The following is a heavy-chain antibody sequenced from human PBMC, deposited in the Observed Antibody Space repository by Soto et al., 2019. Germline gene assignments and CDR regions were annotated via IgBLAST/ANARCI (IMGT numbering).Heavy chain of an antibody. V-gene: IGHV3-48*01. D-gene: IGHD1-26*01. CDR2: IRYSSSPV. CDR3: VRGAWELLH. CDR1: GFSFSTYD. J-gene: IGHJ4*02. Sequence: EVRLVESGGGLVQPGGSLRLSCAASGFSFSTYDMAWVRQAPGKGLEWISYIRYSSSPVYYADSVKGRFTISRDNAENSLFLQMNSLRVEDTAVYFCVRGAWELLHWGQGTLVTVSS.